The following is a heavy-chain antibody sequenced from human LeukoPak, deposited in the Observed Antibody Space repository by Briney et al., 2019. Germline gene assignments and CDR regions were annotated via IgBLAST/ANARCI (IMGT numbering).Heavy chain of an antibody. V-gene: IGHV3-23*01. J-gene: IGHJ4*02. D-gene: IGHD6-19*01. CDR3: AKAQQWLVLSYFDY. Sequence: GGSLRLSCAASGFTFSSYAMSWVRQAPGKGLEWVSVINDSGGSTYYADSVKGWFTISRANSKNTLYLQMNSLRAEDTAVYYCAKAQQWLVLSYFDYWGQGTLVTVSS. CDR1: GFTFSSYA. CDR2: INDSGGST.